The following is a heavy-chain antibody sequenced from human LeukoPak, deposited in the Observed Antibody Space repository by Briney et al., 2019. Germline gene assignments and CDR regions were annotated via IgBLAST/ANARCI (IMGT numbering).Heavy chain of an antibody. J-gene: IGHJ4*02. D-gene: IGHD2-15*01. CDR3: ARATGYCSGGSCWNYFDY. Sequence: GASVKVSCKASGYTFTSYHMHWVRQAPGQGLEWMGIINPSGGSTSYAQKFQGRVTMTRDTSTSTVYMELSSLRSEDTAVYYCARATGYCSGGSCWNYFDYWGQGTLVTVSS. CDR2: INPSGGST. CDR1: GYTFTSYH. V-gene: IGHV1-46*01.